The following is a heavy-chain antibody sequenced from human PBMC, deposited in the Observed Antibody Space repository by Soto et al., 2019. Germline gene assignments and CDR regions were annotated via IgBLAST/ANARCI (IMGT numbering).Heavy chain of an antibody. J-gene: IGHJ4*03. CDR1: GFTFGDYY. CDR3: AKGSYYYDSSGYAFGY. Sequence: GGSLRLSCETSGFTFGDYYMSWIRQAPGRGLEWVSLISSTGTTIYYADSVKGRFTISRDNSKNTLYLQMNSLRAEDTAVYYCAKGSYYYDSSGYAFGYWGQGTTVTVSS. V-gene: IGHV3-11*01. CDR2: ISSTGTTI. D-gene: IGHD3-22*01.